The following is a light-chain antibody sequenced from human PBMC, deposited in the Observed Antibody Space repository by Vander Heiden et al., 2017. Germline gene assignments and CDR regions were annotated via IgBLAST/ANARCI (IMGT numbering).Light chain of an antibody. CDR3: QQDNNCPWT. V-gene: IGKV3-15*01. J-gene: IGKJ1*01. Sequence: EIVMTQSPATLSVSPGERATLSCRASQSVSSNLAWYQQKPGQAPRLLIYGASTRATGIPARFSGSGSGTEFTLTISSLQSEDFAVYYCQQDNNCPWTFGQGTKVXIK. CDR2: GAS. CDR1: QSVSSN.